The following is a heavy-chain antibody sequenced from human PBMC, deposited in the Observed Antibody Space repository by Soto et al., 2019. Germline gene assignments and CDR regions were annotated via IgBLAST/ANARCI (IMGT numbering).Heavy chain of an antibody. Sequence: EVQLVESGGGLVQPGGSLRLSCAASGFTFSSYWMHWVRQAPGKGLVWVSRINSDGSSTSYAASVKGRFTISRDNAKNTLYLQMNSLRAEDTAVYYCARDQMYSSGWDFDYWGQGTLVTVSS. V-gene: IGHV3-74*01. D-gene: IGHD6-19*01. J-gene: IGHJ4*02. CDR3: ARDQMYSSGWDFDY. CDR1: GFTFSSYW. CDR2: INSDGSST.